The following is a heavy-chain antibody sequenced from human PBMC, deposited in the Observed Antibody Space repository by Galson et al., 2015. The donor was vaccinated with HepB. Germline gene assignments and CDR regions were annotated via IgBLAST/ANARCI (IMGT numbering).Heavy chain of an antibody. Sequence: SLRLSCAASGFTFSSYGMHWVRQAPGKGLEWVAVKSYDGSNKYYADSVKGRFTISRDNSKNTLYLQMNSLRAEDTAVYYCAKDLAGRLPPSSGWGYYYYGMDVWGQGTTVTVSS. V-gene: IGHV3-30*18. CDR2: KSYDGSNK. CDR3: AKDLAGRLPPSSGWGYYYYGMDV. J-gene: IGHJ6*02. D-gene: IGHD6-19*01. CDR1: GFTFSSYG.